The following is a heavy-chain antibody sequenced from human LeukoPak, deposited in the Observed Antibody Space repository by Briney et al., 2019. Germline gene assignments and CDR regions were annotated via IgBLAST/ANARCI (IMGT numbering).Heavy chain of an antibody. CDR1: GFTFSSYA. V-gene: IGHV3-21*01. CDR2: ISSSSIYT. D-gene: IGHD6-19*01. J-gene: IGHJ3*02. Sequence: PGGSLRLSCAASGFTFSSYAMSWVRQAPGKGLEWVASISSSSIYTYYADSVKGRFTISRDNAKNSLYLQMNSLRAEDTAVYYCARDHIAVDTNAFDIWGQGTMVTVSS. CDR3: ARDHIAVDTNAFDI.